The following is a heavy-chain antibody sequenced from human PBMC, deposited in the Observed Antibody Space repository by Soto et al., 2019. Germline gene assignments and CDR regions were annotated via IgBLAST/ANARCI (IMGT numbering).Heavy chain of an antibody. D-gene: IGHD3-10*01. V-gene: IGHV2-5*02. CDR3: ARRSTYSRSWSSGWFDS. CDR2: IYWDDDY. CDR1: GFSLSSDGVG. J-gene: IGHJ5*01. Sequence: QITLKESGPTLVKPTQTLTLTCTISGFSLSSDGVGVGWIRQPPGKALEWLEFIYWDDDYRYSPSLQSRINITTDSSNNHVLLIVTNVDPVDSATYFCARRSTYSRSWSSGWFDSWGQGSLVTVSS.